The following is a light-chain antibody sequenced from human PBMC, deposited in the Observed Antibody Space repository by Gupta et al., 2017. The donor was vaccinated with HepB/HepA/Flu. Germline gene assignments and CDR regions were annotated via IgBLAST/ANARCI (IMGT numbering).Light chain of an antibody. J-gene: IGKJ2*01. Sequence: VLTQSPGPLSLSPGERVTLSCRTSQSLNNNYLAWYQQKPGQAPRLLIYGASTRATGISDRFSGSGSGTDFTLTISRLEPEDFAMYYCQQYGSSPLYTFGQGTKLEIK. CDR2: GAS. CDR3: QQYGSSPLYT. V-gene: IGKV3-20*01. CDR1: QSLNNNY.